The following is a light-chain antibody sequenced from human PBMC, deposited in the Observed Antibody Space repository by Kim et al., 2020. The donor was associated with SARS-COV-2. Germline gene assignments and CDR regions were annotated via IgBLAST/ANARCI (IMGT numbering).Light chain of an antibody. Sequence: QRVTISCSGTSSNVGAGFDVHWYQHLPGTAPKLLIYGNSVRPSGVPDRFSGSRSGTSASLAITGLLTEDEADYYCQSFDSSLSGLIFGGGTQLTVL. V-gene: IGLV1-40*01. CDR2: GNS. CDR1: SSNVGAGFD. CDR3: QSFDSSLSGLI. J-gene: IGLJ2*01.